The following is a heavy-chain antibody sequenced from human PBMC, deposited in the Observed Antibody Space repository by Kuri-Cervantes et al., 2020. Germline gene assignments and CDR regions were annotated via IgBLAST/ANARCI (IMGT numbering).Heavy chain of an antibody. CDR3: VRDSTARGGGGSCFDH. V-gene: IGHV3-21*01. D-gene: IGHD6-13*01. CDR1: GFTFSSYS. Sequence: GGSLRLSCAASGFTFSSYSMNWVRQAPGKGLEWVSSISSSSSYIYYADSVKGRFTISRDKAKNSLYRQMNRLRAEDTAVYYCVRDSTARGGGGSCFDHWGQGALVTVSS. J-gene: IGHJ4*02. CDR2: ISSSSSYI.